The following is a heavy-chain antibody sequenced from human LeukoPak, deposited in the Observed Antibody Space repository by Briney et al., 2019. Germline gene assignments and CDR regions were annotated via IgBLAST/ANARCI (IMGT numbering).Heavy chain of an antibody. CDR3: ARQEIGLRSFDP. J-gene: IGHJ5*02. Sequence: SETLSLTCTVSGGSISSSLYHWGWIRQSPGKNLEWLVSIYYTGPTHDNPSLNSLLTMSVDKSKNQFSLNLGSVTAADTAVYYCARQEIGLRSFDPWGQGTLVTVSS. CDR2: IYYTGPT. V-gene: IGHV4-39*01. D-gene: IGHD2-21*01. CDR1: GGSISSSLYH.